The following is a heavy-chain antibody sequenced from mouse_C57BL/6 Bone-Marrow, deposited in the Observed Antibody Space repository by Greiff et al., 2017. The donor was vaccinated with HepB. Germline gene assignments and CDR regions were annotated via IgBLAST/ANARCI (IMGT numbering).Heavy chain of an antibody. D-gene: IGHD1-1*01. CDR2: IRSKSNNYAT. V-gene: IGHV10-1*01. J-gene: IGHJ4*01. CDR3: VRLHYSGRLDY. CDR1: GFSFNTYA. Sequence: EVKLEESGGGLVQPKGSLKLSCAASGFSFNTYAMNWVRQAPGKGLEWVARIRSKSNNYATYYADSVKDRFTISRDDSESLLYLQMNNLKTEDTAIYSCVRLHYSGRLDYWGQGTPVTVSS.